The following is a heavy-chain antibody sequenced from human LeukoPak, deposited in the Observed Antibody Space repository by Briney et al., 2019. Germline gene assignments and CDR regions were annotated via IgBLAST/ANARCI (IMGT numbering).Heavy chain of an antibody. Sequence: PSETLSLTCTVSGGSISSSSYHWGWIRQPPGQGLEWIGEINHSGSTNYNPSLKSRVTISVDTSKNQFSLKLSSVTATDTAVYYCARGPHYWGQGTLVTVSS. V-gene: IGHV4-39*07. CDR1: GGSISSSSYH. J-gene: IGHJ4*02. CDR2: INHSGST. CDR3: ARGPHY.